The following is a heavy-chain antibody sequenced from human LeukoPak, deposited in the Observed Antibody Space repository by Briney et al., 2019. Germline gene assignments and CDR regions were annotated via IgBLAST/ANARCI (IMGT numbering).Heavy chain of an antibody. J-gene: IGHJ4*02. Sequence: GGSLRLSCVASGFPFRSFSMNWVRQAPGKGLEWVSSISSSSTYIYYADSVKGRFTISRDNAKNSLYLQMNSLRVEDTAVYYCARAEGSGSSFDYLGQGTLVTVSS. V-gene: IGHV3-21*01. D-gene: IGHD3-10*01. CDR1: GFPFRSFS. CDR3: ARAEGSGSSFDY. CDR2: ISSSSTYI.